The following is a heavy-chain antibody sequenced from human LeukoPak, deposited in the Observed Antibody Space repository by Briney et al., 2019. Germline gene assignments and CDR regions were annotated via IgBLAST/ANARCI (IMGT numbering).Heavy chain of an antibody. J-gene: IGHJ5*01. CDR3: ASLGYSSGWLDS. D-gene: IGHD2-15*01. V-gene: IGHV4-59*01. Sequence: SETLSLTCNVSGGSFNDNYWNWIRHLPGKGLEWIGYVYHNGHSDYNPSLKSRVTISVDTSTNQFSLKMISVTAADTAVYYCASLGYSSGWLDSWGHGSLVTVSS. CDR1: GGSFNDNY. CDR2: VYHNGHS.